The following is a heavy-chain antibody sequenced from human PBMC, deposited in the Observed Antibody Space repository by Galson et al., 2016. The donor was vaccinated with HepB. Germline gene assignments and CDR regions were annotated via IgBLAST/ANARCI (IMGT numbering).Heavy chain of an antibody. V-gene: IGHV3-15*05. Sequence: SLRLSCAASGFPFGDAWMTWARQAPGKGLQWIARFKGRADGGTTDYAAPVKGRFIISRDDSQHKLFLKMNSLQTEDTGEYFCGYDPQCWGQGTLVTVSS. CDR1: GFPFGDAW. CDR2: FKGRADGGTT. J-gene: IGHJ4*02. CDR3: GYDPQC. D-gene: IGHD3-22*01.